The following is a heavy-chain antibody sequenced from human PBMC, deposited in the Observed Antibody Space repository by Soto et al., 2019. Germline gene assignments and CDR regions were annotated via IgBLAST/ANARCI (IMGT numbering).Heavy chain of an antibody. J-gene: IGHJ6*03. CDR1: GYTFTSYD. V-gene: IGHV1-8*01. Sequence: ASVKVSRKASGYTFTSYDINWVRQATGQGLEWMGWMNPNSGNTGYAQKFQGRVTMTRNTSISTAYMELSSLRSEDTAVYYCARIPRVTTYYDFWSGYPPHMDVWG. CDR2: MNPNSGNT. CDR3: ARIPRVTTYYDFWSGYPPHMDV. D-gene: IGHD3-3*01.